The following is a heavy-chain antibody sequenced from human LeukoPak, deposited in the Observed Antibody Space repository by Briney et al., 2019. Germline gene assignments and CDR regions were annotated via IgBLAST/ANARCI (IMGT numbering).Heavy chain of an antibody. J-gene: IGHJ5*02. CDR3: ARERDDYGDAHWFDP. V-gene: IGHV3-21*01. CDR1: GFTFSSCS. Sequence: GGSLRLSCAASGFTFSSCSMNWVRQAPGKGLEWVSSISSSSSYIYYADSVKGRFTISRDNAKNSLYLQMNSLRAEDTAVYYCARERDDYGDAHWFDPWGQGTLVTVSS. D-gene: IGHD4-17*01. CDR2: ISSSSSYI.